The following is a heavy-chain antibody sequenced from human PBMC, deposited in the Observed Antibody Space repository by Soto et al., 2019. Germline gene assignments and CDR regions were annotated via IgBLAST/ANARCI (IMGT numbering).Heavy chain of an antibody. J-gene: IGHJ4*02. Sequence: GGSLRLSCTASGFTFGEYAMSWFRQAPGKGLEWVGFIRSKAYGGTTEYAASVKGRFTISRDDSKSIAYLQMNSLKTEDTAVYYCTRDLTGSNPFDYWGQGTLVTVSS. CDR1: GFTFGEYA. CDR2: IRSKAYGGTT. V-gene: IGHV3-49*03. CDR3: TRDLTGSNPFDY.